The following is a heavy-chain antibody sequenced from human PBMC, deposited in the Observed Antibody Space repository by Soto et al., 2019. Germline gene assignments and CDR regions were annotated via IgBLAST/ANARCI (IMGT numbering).Heavy chain of an antibody. CDR3: ARGPTVTYYYYCGMDV. V-gene: IGHV1-69*06. CDR1: GGTFSSYA. J-gene: IGHJ6*02. Sequence: QVQLVQSGAEVKKPGSSVKVSCKASGGTFSSYAISWVRQAPGQGLEWMGGVIPIFGTANYAQKFQGRVTITADKSTSTAYMELRSLRSEDTAVYYCARGPTVTYYYYCGMDVWGQGTTVTVSS. D-gene: IGHD4-4*01. CDR2: VIPIFGTA.